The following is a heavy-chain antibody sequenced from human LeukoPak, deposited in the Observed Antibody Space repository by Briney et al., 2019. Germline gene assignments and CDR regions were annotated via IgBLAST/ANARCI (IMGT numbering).Heavy chain of an antibody. Sequence: GGSLRLSCATSGFTFSSYAMSWVRQAPGKGLEWVSAISGSGGSTYYADSVRGRFTISRDNSKNTLYLQMNSLRAEDTAVYYCAKQSVPADFDYWGQGTLVTVSS. D-gene: IGHD2-2*01. CDR3: AKQSVPADFDY. CDR1: GFTFSSYA. V-gene: IGHV3-23*01. CDR2: ISGSGGST. J-gene: IGHJ4*02.